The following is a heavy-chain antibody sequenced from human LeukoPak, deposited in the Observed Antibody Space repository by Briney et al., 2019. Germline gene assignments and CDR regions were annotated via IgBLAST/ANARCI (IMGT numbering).Heavy chain of an antibody. CDR1: GYTFTSRG. D-gene: IGHD6-19*01. CDR2: ISAYNGNT. V-gene: IGHV1-18*01. Sequence: ASVKVSCKASGYTFTSRGISWVRQAPGQGLEWMGWISAYNGNTNYAQKLQGRVTMTTDASTSTAYMELRSLRSDDTAVYYCARYSSGWYHFDSWGQGTLVTVSS. CDR3: ARYSSGWYHFDS. J-gene: IGHJ4*02.